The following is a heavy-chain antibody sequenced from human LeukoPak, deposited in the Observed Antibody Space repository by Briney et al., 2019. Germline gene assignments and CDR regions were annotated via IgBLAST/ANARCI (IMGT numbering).Heavy chain of an antibody. V-gene: IGHV1-2*02. CDR2: INPNSGDT. Sequence: ASVKVSCKASGYTFTRYYLHWVRQAPGQGLEWMGWINPNSGDTDYAQKFQGRVTMTRDTSISTAYMDLSRLTSDDTAVYFCARVGSRAGSWGQGTQVTVSS. CDR3: ARVGSRAGS. J-gene: IGHJ5*02. D-gene: IGHD2-15*01. CDR1: GYTFTRYY.